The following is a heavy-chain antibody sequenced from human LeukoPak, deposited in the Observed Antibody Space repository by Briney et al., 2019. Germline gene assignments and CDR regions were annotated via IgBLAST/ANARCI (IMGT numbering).Heavy chain of an antibody. CDR3: ARRSSGWTFFAGAYYFDY. J-gene: IGHJ4*02. D-gene: IGHD6-19*01. CDR1: GYTFTGYY. CDR2: INPNSGGT. Sequence: GASVKVSCKASGYTFTGYYMHWVRQAPGQGLEWMGWINPNSGGTNYAQKFQGRVTMTRDTSISTAYMELSRLRSDDTAVYYCARRSSGWTFFAGAYYFDYWGQGTLVTVSS. V-gene: IGHV1-2*02.